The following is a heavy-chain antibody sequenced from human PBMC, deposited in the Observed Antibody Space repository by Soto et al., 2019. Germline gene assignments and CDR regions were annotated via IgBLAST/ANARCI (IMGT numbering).Heavy chain of an antibody. J-gene: IGHJ6*02. Sequence: SETLSLTCAVSGYSISSGYYWGWIRQPPGKGLEWIGSIYHSGSTYYNPSLKSRVTISVDTSKNQFSLKLSSVTAADTAVYHCARGKQQLVRSYYGMDVWGQGTTVTVSS. CDR1: GYSISSGYY. D-gene: IGHD6-13*01. CDR3: ARGKQQLVRSYYGMDV. CDR2: IYHSGST. V-gene: IGHV4-38-2*01.